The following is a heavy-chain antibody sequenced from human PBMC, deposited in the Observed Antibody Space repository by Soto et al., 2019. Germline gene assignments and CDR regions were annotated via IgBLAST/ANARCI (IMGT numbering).Heavy chain of an antibody. V-gene: IGHV1-69*01. D-gene: IGHD1-7*01. CDR2: IIPILGTA. CDR3: ARSAGITGTWFDY. Sequence: QVQLVQSGAEVKKPGSSVKVSCKASGGTFSSYAISWVRQAPGQGVEWMGGIIPILGTANYAQKFQGRVTITADASTSTAYMGLSSVKSEDKAVYYCARSAGITGTWFDYWGQGTLVTVSS. J-gene: IGHJ4*02. CDR1: GGTFSSYA.